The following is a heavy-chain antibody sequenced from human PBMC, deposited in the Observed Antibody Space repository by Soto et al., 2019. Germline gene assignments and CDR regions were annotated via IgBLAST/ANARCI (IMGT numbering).Heavy chain of an antibody. CDR1: GYSFTSYW. CDR3: ARQWSFCSSTSCYYYGMDV. Sequence: GESLKISCKGSGYSFTSYWIGWVRQMPGKGLEWMGIIYPGDSDTRYSPSFQGQVTISADKSISPAYLQWSSLKASATAMYYCARQWSFCSSTSCYYYGMDVWGQGTTVTVSS. CDR2: IYPGDSDT. V-gene: IGHV5-51*01. J-gene: IGHJ6*02. D-gene: IGHD2-2*01.